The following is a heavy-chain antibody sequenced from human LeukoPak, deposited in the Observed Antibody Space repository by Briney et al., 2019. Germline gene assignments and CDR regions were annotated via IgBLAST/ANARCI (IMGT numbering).Heavy chain of an antibody. V-gene: IGHV3-23*01. CDR2: ISGSGGST. J-gene: IGHJ4*02. Sequence: GGSLRLSCAASGFTFSSYAMSWVRQAPEKGLEWVSTISGSGGSTYYADSVKGRFTISRDNSKNTLYLQMNSLRAEDTAVYYCAKDSPYAYYGSGSYWDYWGQGTLVTVSS. D-gene: IGHD3-10*01. CDR1: GFTFSSYA. CDR3: AKDSPYAYYGSGSYWDY.